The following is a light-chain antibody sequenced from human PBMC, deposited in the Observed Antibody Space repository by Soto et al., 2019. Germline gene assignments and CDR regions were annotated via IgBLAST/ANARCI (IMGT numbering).Light chain of an antibody. CDR3: QQLNSYPYT. J-gene: IGKJ2*01. V-gene: IGKV1-9*01. CDR1: QGISRY. CDR2: AAS. Sequence: IQLTQSPSSLSASVGDRVTITCRASQGISRYLAWYQQKPGKAPKLLIYAASTLQSGGPSRFSGSGSGTDFTLIISSLQPADFATYYCQQLNSYPYTFGQGTKLEIK.